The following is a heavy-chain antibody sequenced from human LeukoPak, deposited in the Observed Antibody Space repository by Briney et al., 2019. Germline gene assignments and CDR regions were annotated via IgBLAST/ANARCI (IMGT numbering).Heavy chain of an antibody. V-gene: IGHV1-18*04. CDR3: ASHYCSSTSCYADYGMDV. CDR1: GYTFTSYG. Sequence: ASVKVSCKASGYTFTSYGISWVRPAPGQGLEWMGWISAYNGNTNYAQKLQGRVTMTTDTSTSTAYMELRSRRSDGTAVYYCASHYCSSTSCYADYGMDVWGKGTTVTVSS. D-gene: IGHD2-2*01. J-gene: IGHJ6*04. CDR2: ISAYNGNT.